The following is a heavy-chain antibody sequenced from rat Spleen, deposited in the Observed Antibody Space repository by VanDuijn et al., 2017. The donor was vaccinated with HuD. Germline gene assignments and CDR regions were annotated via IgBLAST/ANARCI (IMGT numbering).Heavy chain of an antibody. CDR2: LSYDGHTT. V-gene: IGHV5-46*01. D-gene: IGHD1-2*01. CDR3: TTSIAATTY. CDR1: GFTFSSSP. J-gene: IGHJ2*01. Sequence: EVQLVESGGGLVQPGRSMRLSCAASGFTFSSSPMAWVRLAPTKGLEWVATLSYDGHTTYYRDSVKGRFILSRDNAENTLYLQMNSLRSEDTATYYCTTSIAATTYWGQGVMVTVSS.